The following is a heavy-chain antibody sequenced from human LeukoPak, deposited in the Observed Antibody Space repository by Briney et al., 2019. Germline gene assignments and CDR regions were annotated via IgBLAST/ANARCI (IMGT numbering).Heavy chain of an antibody. V-gene: IGHV1-2*02. D-gene: IGHD1-1*01. J-gene: IGHJ4*02. CDR3: ARARETYNWNGALDY. Sequence: ASVKVSCKASGYTFTGYYMHWVRQAPGQGLEWMGWINPNSGGTNYAQKFQGRVTMTRDTSISTAYMELSRLRSDDTAVYYCARARETYNWNGALDYWGQGTLVTVSS. CDR2: INPNSGGT. CDR1: GYTFTGYY.